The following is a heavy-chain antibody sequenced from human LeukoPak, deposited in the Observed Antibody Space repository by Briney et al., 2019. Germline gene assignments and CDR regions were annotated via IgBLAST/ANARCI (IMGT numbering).Heavy chain of an antibody. D-gene: IGHD2-2*01. J-gene: IGHJ5*02. CDR3: AKDLVGYQLSMNWFDP. CDR1: GFTFSSYG. CDR2: IRYDGSNK. V-gene: IGHV3-30*02. Sequence: AGGSLRLSCAASGFTFSSYGMHWVRQAPGKGLEWVAFIRYDGSNKYYADSVKGRFTISRDNSKNTLYLQMNSLRAEDTAVYYCAKDLVGYQLSMNWFDPWGQGTLVTDSS.